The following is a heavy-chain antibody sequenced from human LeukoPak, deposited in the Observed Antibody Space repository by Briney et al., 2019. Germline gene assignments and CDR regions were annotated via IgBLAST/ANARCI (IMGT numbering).Heavy chain of an antibody. CDR3: ARDRSATFDY. CDR1: GGSISSNTYY. V-gene: IGHV4-39*07. J-gene: IGHJ4*02. Sequence: ASETLSLTCSVAGGSISSNTYYWGWIRQPPGKGLEWIGSINYSGSTYHNASLRSRVTISVDTPKNQFSLKLSSVTAADTAVYYCARDRSATFDYWGQGTLVTVSS. CDR2: INYSGST. D-gene: IGHD6-25*01.